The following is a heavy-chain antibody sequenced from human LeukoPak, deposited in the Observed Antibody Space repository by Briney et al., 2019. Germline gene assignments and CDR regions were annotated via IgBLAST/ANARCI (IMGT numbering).Heavy chain of an antibody. CDR1: GFIISESW. CDR2: MNKNGIET. Sequence: GGSLRLSCAGSGFIISESWMSWVRQVPGKGLEWVATMNKNGIETYYVDSVRGRFTISRDVAKNSLYLQMSSLRADDTAVYYCARDERWGQGTLVTVSS. J-gene: IGHJ4*02. CDR3: ARDER. V-gene: IGHV3-7*03.